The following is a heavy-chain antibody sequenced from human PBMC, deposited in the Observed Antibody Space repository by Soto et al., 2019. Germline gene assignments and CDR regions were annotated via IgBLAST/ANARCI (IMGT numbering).Heavy chain of an antibody. CDR1: GYTFTGYY. J-gene: IGHJ6*02. V-gene: IGHV1-2*02. CDR3: ARVLLWFGELFDYYYYGMDV. Sequence: RASVKVSCKASGYTFTGYYMHWVRQAPGQGLAWMGWINPRSGGTNYAQKFHGRVTMTRDTSISTAYMELSRLISDDTAVYYCARVLLWFGELFDYYYYGMDVWGQGTTVTVSS. D-gene: IGHD3-10*01. CDR2: INPRSGGT.